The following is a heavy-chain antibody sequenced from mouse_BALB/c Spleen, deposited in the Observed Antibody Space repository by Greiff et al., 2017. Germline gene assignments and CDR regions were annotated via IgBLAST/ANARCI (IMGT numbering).Heavy chain of an antibody. D-gene: IGHD1-2*01. CDR2: ISTYYGDA. V-gene: IGHV1S137*01. CDR1: GYTFTDYA. CDR3: ARSHYYGYNYAMDY. Sequence: QVQLQQSGAELVRPGVSVKISCKGSGYTFTDYAMHWVKQSHAKSLEWIGVISTYYGDASYNQKFKGKATMTVDKSSSTAYMELARLTSEDSAVYYCARSHYYGYNYAMDYWGQGTSVTVSS. J-gene: IGHJ4*01.